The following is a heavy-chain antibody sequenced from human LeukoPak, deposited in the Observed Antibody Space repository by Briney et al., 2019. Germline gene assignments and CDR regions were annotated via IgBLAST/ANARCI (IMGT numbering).Heavy chain of an antibody. Sequence: ASVKVSCKASGYTFTGYYMHWVRQAPGQGLEWMGWINPNSGGTNYAQKFQGRVTMTRDTSISTAYMELSRLRSDDTAVYYCAGMEGYCSGGNCYSGRVEYNWFDPWGQGTLVTVSS. J-gene: IGHJ5*02. D-gene: IGHD2-15*01. CDR2: INPNSGGT. CDR3: AGMEGYCSGGNCYSGRVEYNWFDP. CDR1: GYTFTGYY. V-gene: IGHV1-2*02.